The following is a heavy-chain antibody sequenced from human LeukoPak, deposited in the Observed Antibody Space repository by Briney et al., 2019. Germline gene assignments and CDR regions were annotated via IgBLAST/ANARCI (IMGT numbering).Heavy chain of an antibody. Sequence: GRSLRLSCVGSGFSLSDYGIHWVRQAPGKGLEWVAVVSYDGGHKYYADSVKGRFTISRDTSSDTVSLQMNSLRVEDTALYYCARDRINMMVMGHDSGLDCWGQGTLVTVSS. CDR1: GFSLSDYG. D-gene: IGHD3-22*01. CDR3: ARDRINMMVMGHDSGLDC. J-gene: IGHJ4*02. V-gene: IGHV3-30*03. CDR2: VSYDGGHK.